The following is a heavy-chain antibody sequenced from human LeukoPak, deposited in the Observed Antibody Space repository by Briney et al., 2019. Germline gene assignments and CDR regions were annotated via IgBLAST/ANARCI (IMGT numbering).Heavy chain of an antibody. D-gene: IGHD4-23*01. V-gene: IGHV3-21*01. Sequence: GGSLRLSCAASGFTFSSYAMSWVRQAPGKGLEWVSSISSSSSYIYYADSVKGRFTISRDNAKNSLYLQMNSLRAEDTAVYYCARDRLSYGGNSGSFDYWGQGTLVTVSS. CDR2: ISSSSSYI. J-gene: IGHJ4*02. CDR1: GFTFSSYA. CDR3: ARDRLSYGGNSGSFDY.